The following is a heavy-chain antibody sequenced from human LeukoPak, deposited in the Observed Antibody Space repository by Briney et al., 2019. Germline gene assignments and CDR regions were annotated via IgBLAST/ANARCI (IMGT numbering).Heavy chain of an antibody. D-gene: IGHD3-9*01. V-gene: IGHV3-33*08. CDR2: IWNDGSNK. Sequence: GGSLRLSCAASGFTFSTYGMGWVRHAPGKGLEWVAVIWNDGSNKYYADSVKGQFTISRDNSKNTVYLQMNSLRAEDTAVYYCAREFKRITILYYFDYWGQGTLVTVSS. CDR3: AREFKRITILYYFDY. J-gene: IGHJ4*02. CDR1: GFTFSTYG.